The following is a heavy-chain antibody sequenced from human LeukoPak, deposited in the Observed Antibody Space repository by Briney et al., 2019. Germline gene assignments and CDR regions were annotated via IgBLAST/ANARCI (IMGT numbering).Heavy chain of an antibody. CDR2: INPNSGAT. V-gene: IGHV1-2*02. CDR3: ARAYDTSGNLDY. J-gene: IGHJ4*02. Sequence: ASVKVSCKASGYTFTGYYIHWVRQAPAQGLDWMGWINPNSGATYYAQNFQGRVTMARDTSLSTAYMDLSRLRSDATAVYYCARAYDTSGNLDYWGRGTLVTVSS. D-gene: IGHD3-22*01. CDR1: GYTFTGYY.